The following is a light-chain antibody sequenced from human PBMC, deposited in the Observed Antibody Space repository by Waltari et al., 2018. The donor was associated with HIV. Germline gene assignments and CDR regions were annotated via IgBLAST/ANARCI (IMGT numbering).Light chain of an antibody. J-gene: IGLJ2*01. Sequence: QSVQAQPSPMPPPLGWSDTTSCSGRTYNSGGNSVYWYQQLHETAPKLLIYRDNQRPSGVPDRFSGSKSGTSASLAINGLRSEDEADYYCAAWDDTLSGQGVFGGGTKLTVL. V-gene: IGLV1-47*01. CDR3: AAWDDTLSGQGV. CDR1: TYNSGGNS. CDR2: RDN.